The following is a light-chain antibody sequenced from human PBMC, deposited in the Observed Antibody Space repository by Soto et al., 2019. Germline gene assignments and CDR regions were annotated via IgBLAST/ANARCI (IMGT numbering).Light chain of an antibody. Sequence: SYELTQPPSVSGAPGQTASITCGGNNIGSKSVHWYQQKPGQAPVLVVYDDSDRPSGIPERFSGSNSGNTATLTIRRVEAGDDGDYYCQVWDSSSDHVVFGGGTKVTVL. V-gene: IGLV3-21*02. CDR3: QVWDSSSDHVV. CDR1: NIGSKS. J-gene: IGLJ2*01. CDR2: DDS.